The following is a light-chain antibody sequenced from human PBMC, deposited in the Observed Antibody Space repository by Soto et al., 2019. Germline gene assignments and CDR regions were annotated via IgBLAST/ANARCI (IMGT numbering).Light chain of an antibody. J-gene: IGKJ5*01. Sequence: EVALTQSPATQSVSPGDRATLSCRASQYIGSAVAWYHQRSGQAPRLLIFDASIRVPTTPARFSGSGSGTDFTLTISRLEPENSAVYYCQQYGSAPITFGQGTRLEIK. V-gene: IGKV3-20*01. CDR3: QQYGSAPIT. CDR1: QYIGSA. CDR2: DAS.